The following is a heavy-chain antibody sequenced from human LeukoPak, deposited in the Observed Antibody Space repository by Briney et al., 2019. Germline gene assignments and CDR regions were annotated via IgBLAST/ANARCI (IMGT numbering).Heavy chain of an antibody. CDR3: AEDEYGFLDY. D-gene: IGHD4-17*01. J-gene: IGHJ4*02. CDR2: ISGSGGST. CDR1: TFTFNTYA. Sequence: GGSLRLSCAAYTFTFNTYAMSWVRQAPGKGLEWVSAISGSGGSTYYADSVKGRFTISRDNSKNTLYLQMNSLRAKDTAVYCGAEDEYGFLDYWGQGTLVTVSS. V-gene: IGHV3-23*01.